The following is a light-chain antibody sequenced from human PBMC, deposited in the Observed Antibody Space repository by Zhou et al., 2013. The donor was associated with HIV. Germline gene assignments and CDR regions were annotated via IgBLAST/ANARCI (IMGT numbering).Light chain of an antibody. CDR1: QTAISSY. Sequence: EIVMTQSPATLSVSPGERATLSCGTSQTAISSYLAWYQQKLGQAPRLLIYGAFFRATGIPDRFSGSGSGTDFTLTISRLEPEDFAVYYCQYYENSRWTFGQGTKVEIK. CDR2: GAF. J-gene: IGKJ1*01. CDR3: QYYENSRWT. V-gene: IGKV3-20*01.